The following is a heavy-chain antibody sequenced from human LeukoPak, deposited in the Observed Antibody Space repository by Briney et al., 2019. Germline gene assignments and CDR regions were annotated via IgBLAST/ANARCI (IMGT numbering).Heavy chain of an antibody. V-gene: IGHV3-7*01. Sequence: GGSLRLSCAASGFTFSDYWMSWVRQAPGKGLEWVANIKQDGSEKHYADSLRGRFTISSDNAKNSLDLQMNILRAEDTAVYFCARDLYYFDTSGYYASDLWGQGTLVTVSS. CDR1: GFTFSDYW. CDR2: IKQDGSEK. CDR3: ARDLYYFDTSGYYASDL. D-gene: IGHD3-22*01. J-gene: IGHJ5*02.